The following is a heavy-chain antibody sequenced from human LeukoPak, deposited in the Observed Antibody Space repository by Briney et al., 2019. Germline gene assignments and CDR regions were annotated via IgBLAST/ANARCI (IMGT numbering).Heavy chain of an antibody. V-gene: IGHV4-59*08. CDR2: IYYSGST. CDR3: ARQAILTGYRNWFDP. Sequence: PSETLSLTCTVSGGSISSYYWSWIRQPPGKGLEWIGYIYYSGSTNYNPSLKSRVTISVDTSKNRFSLKLSSVTAADTAVYYCARQAILTGYRNWFDPWGQGTLVTVSS. J-gene: IGHJ5*02. CDR1: GGSISSYY. D-gene: IGHD3-9*01.